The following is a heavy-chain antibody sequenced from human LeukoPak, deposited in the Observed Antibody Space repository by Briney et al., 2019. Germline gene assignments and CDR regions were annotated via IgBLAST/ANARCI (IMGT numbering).Heavy chain of an antibody. V-gene: IGHV5-51*01. D-gene: IGHD3-22*01. CDR3: ARQIGDYFDY. J-gene: IGHJ4*02. Sequence: EWMGIIYPGDSDTRYSPSFQGQVTISADKSISTAYLQWSSLKASDTAMYYCARQIGDYFDYWGQGTLVTVSS. CDR2: IYPGDSDT.